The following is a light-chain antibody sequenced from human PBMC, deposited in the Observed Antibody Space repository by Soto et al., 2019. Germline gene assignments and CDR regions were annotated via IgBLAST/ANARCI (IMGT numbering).Light chain of an antibody. Sequence: DIQMTQSPSSLSASVGYRVTITCLASQGIRSDLGWFQQKPGKAPKLLISATSILQSGFPSRFSGSGSGTDFTLTISSLQPEDFETYYCHQSYSMPNTFGQGTRLEIK. J-gene: IGKJ5*01. CDR2: ATS. V-gene: IGKV1-39*01. CDR3: HQSYSMPNT. CDR1: QGIRSD.